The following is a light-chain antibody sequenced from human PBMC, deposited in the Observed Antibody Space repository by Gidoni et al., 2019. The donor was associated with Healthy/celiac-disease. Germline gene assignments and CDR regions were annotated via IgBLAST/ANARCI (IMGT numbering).Light chain of an antibody. Sequence: SSELTQDPAVSVALGPTVRITCQGDSLRSYYASWYQQKPGQAPVLVIYGKNNRPSGIQDRFAGSSSGNTASLTITGAQAEDEADYYCNSRDSSGNHHVVFGGGTKLTVL. J-gene: IGLJ2*01. CDR3: NSRDSSGNHHVV. V-gene: IGLV3-19*01. CDR2: GKN. CDR1: SLRSYY.